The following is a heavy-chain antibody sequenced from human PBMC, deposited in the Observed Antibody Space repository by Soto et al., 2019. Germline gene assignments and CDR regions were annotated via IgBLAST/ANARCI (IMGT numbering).Heavy chain of an antibody. CDR1: GGTVASSHW. CDR2: VYHTGDT. J-gene: IGHJ5*02. Sequence: SETLCLTCGVSGGTVASSHWWSWVRQSPGRGLEWIGNVYHTGDTNFNPSLQSRVTFSVDKSNNQFSLRLTSVTAADTAVYFCAREIVTAGGNNYFDPWGPATLLTVSS. CDR3: AREIVTAGGNNYFDP. D-gene: IGHD2-21*02. V-gene: IGHV4-4*02.